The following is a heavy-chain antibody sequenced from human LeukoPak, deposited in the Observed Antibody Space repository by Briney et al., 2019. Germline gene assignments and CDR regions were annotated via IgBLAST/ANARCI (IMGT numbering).Heavy chain of an antibody. CDR3: AKDPAPYCSGGSCYLDY. Sequence: GGSLRLSCAASGFTFSSYAMSWVRQAPGKGLEWVSVISGSGGSTYYADSVKGRFTISRDTSKNTLYLQMNSLRAEDTAVYYCAKDPAPYCSGGSCYLDYWGQGTLVTVSS. CDR2: ISGSGGST. V-gene: IGHV3-23*01. D-gene: IGHD2-15*01. J-gene: IGHJ4*02. CDR1: GFTFSSYA.